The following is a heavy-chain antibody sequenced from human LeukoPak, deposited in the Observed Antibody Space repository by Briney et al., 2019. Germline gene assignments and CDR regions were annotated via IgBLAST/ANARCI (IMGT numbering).Heavy chain of an antibody. D-gene: IGHD3-9*01. V-gene: IGHV4-4*07. Sequence: SETLSLTCTVSGGSISSYYGSWIRQPAGKVLEWIGRIYTRGSTKYSPSLKSRVTMSVDKSKNQLYRKLSSVTAADTAVYYCARVAVYYVILTGYYPLGYFDYWGQGTLDTVSS. CDR1: GGSISSYY. CDR3: ARVAVYYVILTGYYPLGYFDY. J-gene: IGHJ4*02. CDR2: IYTRGST.